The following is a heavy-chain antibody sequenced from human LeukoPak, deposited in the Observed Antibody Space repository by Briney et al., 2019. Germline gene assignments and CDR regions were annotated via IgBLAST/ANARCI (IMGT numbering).Heavy chain of an antibody. D-gene: IGHD6-13*01. Sequence: GGSLRLSCAASGFSFNSYWMHWVRQAPGKGLVWVSQIKTDGSGIGYADSVKGRFTISRDNSKNTLYLQMNSLRAEDTAVYYCARDLTSIAAAGTGANWGQGTLVTVSS. CDR3: ARDLTSIAAAGTGAN. J-gene: IGHJ4*02. CDR2: IKTDGSGI. CDR1: GFSFNSYW. V-gene: IGHV3-74*01.